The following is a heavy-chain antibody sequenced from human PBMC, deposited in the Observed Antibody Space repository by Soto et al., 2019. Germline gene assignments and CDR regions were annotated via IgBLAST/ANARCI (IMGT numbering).Heavy chain of an antibody. CDR3: ARGQTDTAMVTDWFDP. D-gene: IGHD5-18*01. J-gene: IGHJ5*02. Sequence: SETLSLTCTVSGGSISGSSYYWGWIRQPPGKGLEWIGSIYYSGSTYYNPSLKSRVTISVDTSKNQFSLKLSSVTAADTAVYYCARGQTDTAMVTDWFDPWGRGTLVTVSS. V-gene: IGHV4-39*01. CDR1: GGSISGSSYY. CDR2: IYYSGST.